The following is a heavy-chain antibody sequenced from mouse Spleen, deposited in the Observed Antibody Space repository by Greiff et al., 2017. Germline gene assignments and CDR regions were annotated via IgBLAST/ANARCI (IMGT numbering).Heavy chain of an antibody. CDR3: ARRGYGKGYFDV. V-gene: IGHV5-6*03. J-gene: IGHJ1*01. CDR2: INSGGSYT. Sequence: EVKLVESGGGLVKPGGSLKLSCAASGFTFSSYAMSWVRQTPEKRLEWVAAINSGGSYTYYPDSVKGRFTISRDNAKNTLYLQMSSLKSEDTAMYYCARRGYGKGYFDVWGAGTTVTVSS. D-gene: IGHD2-1*01. CDR1: GFTFSSYA.